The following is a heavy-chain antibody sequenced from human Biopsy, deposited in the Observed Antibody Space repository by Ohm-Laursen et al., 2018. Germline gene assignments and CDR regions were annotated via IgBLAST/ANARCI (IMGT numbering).Heavy chain of an antibody. J-gene: IGHJ4*02. CDR1: GVSISSYF. D-gene: IGHD3-22*01. V-gene: IGHV4-59*08. CDR2: VSYSGNT. Sequence: TLSLTCVVSGVSISSYFWSWIRQPLGKGLEWIGYVSYSGNTKYNPSLKSQVIISADTSKNQFSLKLSSVTAADTAMYYCAAYYYDSSGYFYAFHYWGQGTLVTVSS. CDR3: AAYYYDSSGYFYAFHY.